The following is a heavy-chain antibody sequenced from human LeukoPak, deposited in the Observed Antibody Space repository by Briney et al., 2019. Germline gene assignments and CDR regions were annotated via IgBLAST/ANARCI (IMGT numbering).Heavy chain of an antibody. Sequence: GGSLRLSCVVSGFTFSNTWMSWVRQAPGKGLEWVARIKSKNDGGTTDYAAPVKGRFTVSRDDSKNTLYLQMNSLKTEDTAIYYCTNPPDYFEYWGQGTLVTVSS. CDR3: TNPPDYFEY. V-gene: IGHV3-15*01. J-gene: IGHJ4*02. CDR1: GFTFSNTW. CDR2: IKSKNDGGTT.